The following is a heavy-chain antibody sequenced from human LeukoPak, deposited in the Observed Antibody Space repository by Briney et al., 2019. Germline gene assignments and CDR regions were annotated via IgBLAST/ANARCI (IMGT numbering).Heavy chain of an antibody. D-gene: IGHD6-19*01. V-gene: IGHV3-30*03. CDR2: ISYDGINK. CDR1: GFTFSNYG. Sequence: GSLRLSCAASGFTFSNYGMHWVRQAPGKGLEWVAVISYDGINKYYADSVKGRFTISRDNSKNTLYLLMNSLRAGDTAVYYCARSGGGYSSGYFYWGQGTLVTVSS. CDR3: ARSGGGYSSGYFY. J-gene: IGHJ4*02.